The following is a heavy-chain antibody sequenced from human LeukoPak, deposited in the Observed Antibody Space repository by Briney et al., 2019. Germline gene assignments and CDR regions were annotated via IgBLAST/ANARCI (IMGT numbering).Heavy chain of an antibody. CDR2: IYWNDDK. Sequence: ESGPTLVNPTQTLTLTCTFSGFSLSTSGVGVGWIRQPPGKALEWLALIYWNDDKRYSPSLKSRLTITKDTSKNQVVLTMTNMDPVDTATYYCAHTLRGDFRSWFDPWGQGTLVTVSS. V-gene: IGHV2-5*01. CDR3: AHTLRGDFRSWFDP. J-gene: IGHJ5*02. CDR1: GFSLSTSGVG. D-gene: IGHD3-10*01.